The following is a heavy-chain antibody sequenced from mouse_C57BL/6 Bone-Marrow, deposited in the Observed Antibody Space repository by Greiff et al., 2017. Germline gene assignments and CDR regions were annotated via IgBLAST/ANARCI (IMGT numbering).Heavy chain of an antibody. CDR2: IYPRSGNT. D-gene: IGHD4-1*01. CDR1: GYTFTSYG. Sequence: LVESGAELARPGASVKLSCKASGYTFTSYGISWVKQRTGQGLEWIGEIYPRSGNTYYNEKFKGKATLTADKSSSTAYMELRSLTSEDSAVYFCARTGTVLAYWGQGTLVTVSA. V-gene: IGHV1-81*01. J-gene: IGHJ3*01. CDR3: ARTGTVLAY.